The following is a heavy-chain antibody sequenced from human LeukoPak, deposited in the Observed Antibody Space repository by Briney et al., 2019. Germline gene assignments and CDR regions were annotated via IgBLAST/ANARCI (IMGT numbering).Heavy chain of an antibody. CDR2: IRYDGSNK. D-gene: IGHD6-13*01. V-gene: IGHV3-30*02. Sequence: GGSLRLSCAASGFTFSSYGMHWVRQAPGKGLEWVAFIRYDGSNKYYADSVKGRFTISRDNSKNTLYLQMNSLRAEDTAVYYCAKDFEVPGYSSFDYWGLGTLVKVSS. J-gene: IGHJ4*02. CDR3: AKDFEVPGYSSFDY. CDR1: GFTFSSYG.